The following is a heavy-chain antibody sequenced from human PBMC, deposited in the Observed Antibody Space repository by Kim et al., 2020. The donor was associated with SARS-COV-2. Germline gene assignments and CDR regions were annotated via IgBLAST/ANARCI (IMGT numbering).Heavy chain of an antibody. CDR3: ARGPVDPKDGWYVDV. V-gene: IGHV3-33*01. Sequence: EGSLRLSCAASGFSFSSYGMHWVRQAPGKGLEWVAFISYDGSDKFYADSVKGRFTISRDNSNNTLSLQTNSLRAEDTAVFYCARGPVDPKDGWYVDVWGR. CDR1: GFSFSSYG. CDR2: ISYDGSDK. J-gene: IGHJ2*01. D-gene: IGHD5-12*01.